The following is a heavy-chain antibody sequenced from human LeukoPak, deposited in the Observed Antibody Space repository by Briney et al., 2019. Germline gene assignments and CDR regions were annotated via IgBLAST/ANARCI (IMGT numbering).Heavy chain of an antibody. Sequence: SQTLSLTCTVSGGSISSGDYYWSWIRQPPGKGLEWIGYIYYSGSTYYNPSLKSRVTISVDRSKNQFSLKLSSVTAADTAVYYCARGPRVGYYYDSSGYPIWAFDIWGQGTMVTVSS. CDR1: GGSISSGDYY. J-gene: IGHJ3*02. CDR3: ARGPRVGYYYDSSGYPIWAFDI. CDR2: IYYSGST. D-gene: IGHD3-22*01. V-gene: IGHV4-30-4*01.